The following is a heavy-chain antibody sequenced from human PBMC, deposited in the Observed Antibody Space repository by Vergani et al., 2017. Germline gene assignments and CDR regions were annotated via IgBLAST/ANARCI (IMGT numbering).Heavy chain of an antibody. D-gene: IGHD6-13*01. CDR2: IIPVLDIT. V-gene: IGHV1-69*08. Sequence: QVQLVQSGAEVKKPGSSVKVSCKASRGTFSSYTISWVRQAPGQGLEWMGRIIPVLDITNYAQKFQGRVSITADKSASTAYMELSSLRSEDTAVDYCARERRGDSRPYYYYFYMDVWGKGTTVTVSS. CDR1: RGTFSSYT. J-gene: IGHJ6*03. CDR3: ARERRGDSRPYYYYFYMDV.